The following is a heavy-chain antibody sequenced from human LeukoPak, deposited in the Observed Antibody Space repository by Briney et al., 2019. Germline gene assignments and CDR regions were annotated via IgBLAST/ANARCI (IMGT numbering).Heavy chain of an antibody. CDR3: ARVVGVLWLDYMDV. V-gene: IGHV3-30*02. CDR2: IRYDGSNK. D-gene: IGHD3-10*01. Sequence: GGSLRLSCAASGFTFSSYGMHWVRQAPGKGLEWVAFIRYDGSNKYYADSVKGRFTISRDNSKNTLYLQMNSLRAEDTAVYYCARVVGVLWLDYMDVWGKGTTVTISS. J-gene: IGHJ6*03. CDR1: GFTFSSYG.